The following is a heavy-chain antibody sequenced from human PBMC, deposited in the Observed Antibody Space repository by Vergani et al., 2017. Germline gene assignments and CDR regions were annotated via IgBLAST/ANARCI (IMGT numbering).Heavy chain of an antibody. CDR2: IRYDGSNK. D-gene: IGHD2-21*02. CDR3: AKDSGYCGGDCYYDAFDM. J-gene: IGHJ3*02. CDR1: GFTFSSYG. Sequence: QVHLVESGGGVVQPGGSLRLSCAASGFTFSSYGMHWVRQAPGKGLEWVAFIRYDGSNKYYADSVKGRFTISRDNSRNTLYLQMNSLRAEDTAVYYCAKDSGYCGGDCYYDAFDMWGQGTMATVSS. V-gene: IGHV3-30*02.